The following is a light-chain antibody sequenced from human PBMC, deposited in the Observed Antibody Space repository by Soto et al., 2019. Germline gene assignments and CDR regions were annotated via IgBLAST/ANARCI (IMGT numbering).Light chain of an antibody. Sequence: DIPMTQSPSTLSASVGDRVTITCRASQSIGTWLAWYQERPGKAPKLLIYKASTLERGVPSRFSGSGSGTEFTLTISSLQPDDFATYYCQLYNTYSPTLGQGTKLEI. CDR3: QLYNTYSPT. V-gene: IGKV1-5*03. CDR2: KAS. CDR1: QSIGTW. J-gene: IGKJ2*01.